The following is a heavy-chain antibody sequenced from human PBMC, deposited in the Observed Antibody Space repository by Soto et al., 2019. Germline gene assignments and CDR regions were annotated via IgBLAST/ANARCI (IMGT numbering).Heavy chain of an antibody. CDR3: AMVDNYVTPTPQDV. CDR2: INADNGNT. CDR1: GYTFTSYA. Sequence: ASVKVSCKASGYTFTSYAMHWVRQAPGQRLEWMGWINADNGNTNYSHKVQGRLTITTDTSTSTAYMDLGSLTSDDTAVYYCAMVDNYVTPTPQDVWGQGTTVTVSS. D-gene: IGHD3-16*01. V-gene: IGHV1-3*01. J-gene: IGHJ6*02.